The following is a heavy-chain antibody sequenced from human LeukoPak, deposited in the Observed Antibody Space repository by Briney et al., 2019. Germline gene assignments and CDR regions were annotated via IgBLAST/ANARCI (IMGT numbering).Heavy chain of an antibody. V-gene: IGHV4-34*01. D-gene: IGHD3-9*01. CDR3: ARGLRRGYDILTGYYWSSFDY. CDR1: GGSFSGYY. J-gene: IGHJ4*02. Sequence: SETLSLTCAVYGGSFSGYYWSWIRQPPGKGLEWSGEINHSGSTNYNPSLKSRVTIPVDTSKNQFSLKLSSVTAADPAVYYCARGLRRGYDILTGYYWSSFDYWGQGTLVTVSS. CDR2: INHSGST.